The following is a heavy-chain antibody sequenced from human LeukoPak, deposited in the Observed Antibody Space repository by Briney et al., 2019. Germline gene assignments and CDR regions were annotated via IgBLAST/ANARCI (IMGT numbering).Heavy chain of an antibody. CDR3: ARGHGSGSANYFDP. D-gene: IGHD3-10*01. Sequence: ASVKVSCKASGYTFTSYDMHWVRQAPGQGLEWMGIINSSGGSTSYAQKFPGRVSMTRDMSTSTFYSELSSLRSEDTAVYYCARGHGSGSANYFDPWGQGTLVTVSS. J-gene: IGHJ5*02. CDR2: INSSGGST. CDR1: GYTFTSYD. V-gene: IGHV1-46*01.